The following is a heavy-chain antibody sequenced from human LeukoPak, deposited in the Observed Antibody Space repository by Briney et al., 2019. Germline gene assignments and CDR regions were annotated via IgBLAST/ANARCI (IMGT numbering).Heavy chain of an antibody. CDR2: VSYQARNS. J-gene: IGHJ4*02. V-gene: IGHV3-30*09. CDR3: AKVGDYGDYALDY. D-gene: IGHD4-17*01. Sequence: GGSLRPSCAGSGFIFNNYPMHWVRQAPGKGLEWLAVVSYQARNSYHAGSVKGRFAISRDDSKNTLYLQMNSLRAEDTAVYYCAKVGDYGDYALDYWGQGTLVTVSS. CDR1: GFIFNNYP.